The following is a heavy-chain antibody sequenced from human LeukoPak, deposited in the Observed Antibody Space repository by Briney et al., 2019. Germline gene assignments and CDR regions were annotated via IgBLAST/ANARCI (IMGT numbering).Heavy chain of an antibody. V-gene: IGHV5-51*01. J-gene: IGHJ6*04. CDR3: RRHQIYGDPNYYYGMAV. Sequence: GESLKISCKGSGYSFTSYWIGWVRQMPGKGLEWMGIIYPGDSDTRYSPSFQGQVTISADKSISTAYLQWSSLKASDTAMYYCRRHQIYGDPNYYYGMAVWGKGTTVTVPP. CDR1: GYSFTSYW. D-gene: IGHD4-17*01. CDR2: IYPGDSDT.